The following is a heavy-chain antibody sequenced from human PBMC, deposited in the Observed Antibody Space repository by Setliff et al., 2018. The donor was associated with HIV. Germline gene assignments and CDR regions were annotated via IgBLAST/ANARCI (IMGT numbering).Heavy chain of an antibody. CDR2: IFYSGTT. CDR3: ARFNALLGSSTYYDY. Sequence: SETLSLTCTVSEGYITGYYWTWIRQPPGRGLEWIGYIFYSGTTKFNPSLKSRAAISVDSSNNQFSLKMTSVTAADTAVYFCARFNALLGSSTYYDYWGPGLLVTAPQ. CDR1: EGYITGYY. D-gene: IGHD3-22*01. J-gene: IGHJ4*02. V-gene: IGHV4-59*01.